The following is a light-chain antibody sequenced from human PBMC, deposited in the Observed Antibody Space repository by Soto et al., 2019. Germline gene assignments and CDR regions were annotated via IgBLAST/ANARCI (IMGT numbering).Light chain of an antibody. J-gene: IGKJ1*01. Sequence: DIQMTQSPSTLCASVGDRVTITCRARQSISIWLAWYQQKPGKAPKLLIYDASILESGVPSRFSGSGSGTEFTLTISSLQPDDFATYYCQQYNSYRTFGQGTNVEIK. CDR1: QSISIW. CDR3: QQYNSYRT. V-gene: IGKV1-5*01. CDR2: DAS.